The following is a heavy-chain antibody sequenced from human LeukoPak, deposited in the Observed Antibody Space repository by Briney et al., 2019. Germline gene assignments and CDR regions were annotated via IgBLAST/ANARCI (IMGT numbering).Heavy chain of an antibody. CDR2: INHSGST. V-gene: IGHV4-34*01. D-gene: IGHD2/OR15-2a*01. CDR1: GGSFSGYY. J-gene: IGHJ3*02. CDR3: ARFLRGPGGDDAFDI. Sequence: SETLSLTCAVYGGSFSGYYWSWIRQPPGKGLEWIGEINHSGSTNYNPSLKSRVTISVDTSKNQFSLKLSSVTAADTAVYFCARFLRGPGGDDAFDIWGQGTMVTVSS.